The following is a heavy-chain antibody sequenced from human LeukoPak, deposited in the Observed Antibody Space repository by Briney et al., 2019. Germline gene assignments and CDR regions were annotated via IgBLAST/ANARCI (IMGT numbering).Heavy chain of an antibody. J-gene: IGHJ4*02. V-gene: IGHV6-1*01. D-gene: IGHD6-19*01. CDR3: ARGSGIAVAGTCFDY. CDR1: GDSVSSNSAA. Sequence: SQTLPLTCAISGDSVSSNSAAWNWIRQSPSRGLEWLGRTYYRSKWYNDYAVSVKSRITINPDTSKNQFSLQLNSVTPEDTAVYYCARGSGIAVAGTCFDYWGQGTLVTVSS. CDR2: TYYRSKWYN.